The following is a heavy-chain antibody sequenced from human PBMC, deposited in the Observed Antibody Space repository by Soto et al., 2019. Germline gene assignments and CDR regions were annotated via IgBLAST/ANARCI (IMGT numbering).Heavy chain of an antibody. CDR2: ISGSSIYI. J-gene: IGHJ5*02. CDR3: AREGALKPFSS. V-gene: IGHV3-21*01. Sequence: EVQLVESGGGLVKPGGSLRLSCVASGFTFSNYNMNWVRQAPGKGLEWVSHISGSSIYIHYADSVRGRFTISRDNAKNSVYLQMDSLRVEDTAVYYCAREGALKPFSSWGLGALVTVSS. CDR1: GFTFSNYN.